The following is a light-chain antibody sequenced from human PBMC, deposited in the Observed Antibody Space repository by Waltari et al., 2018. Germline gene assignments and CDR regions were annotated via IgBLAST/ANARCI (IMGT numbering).Light chain of an antibody. V-gene: IGLV2-14*03. CDR1: SSDVGAYNY. CDR3: SSYISSSTLEL. J-gene: IGLJ2*01. CDR2: DVS. Sequence: QSALTQPASVSGSPGQSITISCTGTSSDVGAYNYVSWYQQHPGKAPKLIIFDVSNRPSGFSNRVSSAKSGNTASLTSSGLQAEDEADYYCSSYISSSTLELFGGGTSLTVL.